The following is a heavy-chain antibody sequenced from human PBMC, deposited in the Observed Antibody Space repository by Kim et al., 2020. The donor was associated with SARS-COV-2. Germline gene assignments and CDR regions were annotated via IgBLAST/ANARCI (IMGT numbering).Heavy chain of an antibody. CDR2: INPNSGGT. V-gene: IGHV1-2*02. Sequence: ASVKVSCKASGYTFTGYYMHWVRQAPGQGLEWMGWINPNSGGTNYAQKFQGRVTMTRDTSISTAYMELSRLRSDDTAVYYCATRPMIKRHYGMDVWGQGTTVTVSS. CDR1: GYTFTGYY. D-gene: IGHD3-16*01. J-gene: IGHJ6*02. CDR3: ATRPMIKRHYGMDV.